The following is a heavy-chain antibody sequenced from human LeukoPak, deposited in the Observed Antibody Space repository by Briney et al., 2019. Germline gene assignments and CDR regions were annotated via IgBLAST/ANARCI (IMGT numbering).Heavy chain of an antibody. CDR2: INWNGGST. D-gene: IGHD3-3*01. CDR3: ARVGGLRFLGPFDY. V-gene: IGHV3-20*01. J-gene: IGHJ4*02. CDR1: GFTFDDYG. Sequence: GGSLRLSCAASGFTFDDYGMSWVRQAPGKGLEWVSGINWNGGSTGYADSVKGRFTISRDNAKNSLYLQMNSLRAEDTALYHCARVGGLRFLGPFDYWGQGTLVTVSS.